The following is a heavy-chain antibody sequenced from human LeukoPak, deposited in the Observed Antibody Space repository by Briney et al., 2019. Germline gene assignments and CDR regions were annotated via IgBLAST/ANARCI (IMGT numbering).Heavy chain of an antibody. CDR3: TKEAAYYGSGSYFNY. J-gene: IGHJ4*02. D-gene: IGHD3-10*01. Sequence: GGSLRLSCAASGFTFSDYYMSWIRQAPGKGLEWVSAISGSGGSTYYADSVKGRFTISRDNSKNTLYLQMNSLRAEDTAVYYCTKEAAYYGSGSYFNYWGQGTLVTVSS. CDR1: GFTFSDYY. V-gene: IGHV3-23*01. CDR2: ISGSGGST.